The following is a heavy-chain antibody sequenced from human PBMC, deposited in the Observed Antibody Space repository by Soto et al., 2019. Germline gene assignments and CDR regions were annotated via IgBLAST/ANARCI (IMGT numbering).Heavy chain of an antibody. D-gene: IGHD3-22*01. V-gene: IGHV3-30*18. Sequence: GGSLRLSCAASGFTLSSYGMHWVRQAPGKGLEWVAVISYDGSNKYYADSVKGRFTISRDNSKNTLYLQMNSLRAEDTAVYYCAKVDRRFITMIGVRNDYWGQGTLVTVSS. J-gene: IGHJ4*02. CDR3: AKVDRRFITMIGVRNDY. CDR2: ISYDGSNK. CDR1: GFTLSSYG.